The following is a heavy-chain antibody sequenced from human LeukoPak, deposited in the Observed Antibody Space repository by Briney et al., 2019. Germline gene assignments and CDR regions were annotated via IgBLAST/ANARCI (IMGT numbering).Heavy chain of an antibody. CDR1: GYTFTSYG. Sequence: ASVKVSCKASGYTFTSYGISWVRQAPGQGLEWMGWISAYNGNTNYAQKLQGRVTMTTDTSTSTDNMELRSLRSDDTAVYNCARDYPRDYDILTGYYMAGWFDPWGQGTLVTVSS. V-gene: IGHV1-18*01. D-gene: IGHD3-9*01. J-gene: IGHJ5*02. CDR2: ISAYNGNT. CDR3: ARDYPRDYDILTGYYMAGWFDP.